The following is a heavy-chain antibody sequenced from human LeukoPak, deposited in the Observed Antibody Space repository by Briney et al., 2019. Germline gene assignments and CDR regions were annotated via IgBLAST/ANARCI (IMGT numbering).Heavy chain of an antibody. CDR3: AKDAKPYYYDSSGYYYAGAFDI. V-gene: IGHV3-23*01. D-gene: IGHD3-22*01. CDR2: ISGSGGST. J-gene: IGHJ3*02. CDR1: GFTFSSYA. Sequence: GGSLRLSCAASGFTFSSYAMSWVRQAPGKALEWVSAISGSGGSTYYADSVKGRFTISRDNSKNTLHLQMNSLRAEDTAVYYCAKDAKPYYYDSSGYYYAGAFDIWGQGTMVTVSS.